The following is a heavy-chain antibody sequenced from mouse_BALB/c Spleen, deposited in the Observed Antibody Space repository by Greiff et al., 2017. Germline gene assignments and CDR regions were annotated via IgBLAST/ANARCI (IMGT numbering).Heavy chain of an antibody. CDR3: ARRYGNYAPAY. CDR1: GYAFTNYL. CDR2: INPGSGGT. V-gene: IGHV1-54*01. J-gene: IGHJ3*01. D-gene: IGHD2-1*01. Sequence: VKLQESGAELVRPGTSVKVSCKASGYAFTNYLIEWVKQRPGQGLEWIGVINPGSGGTNYNEKFKGKATLTADKSSSTAYMQLSSLTSDDSAVYFCARRYGNYAPAYWGQGTLVTVSA.